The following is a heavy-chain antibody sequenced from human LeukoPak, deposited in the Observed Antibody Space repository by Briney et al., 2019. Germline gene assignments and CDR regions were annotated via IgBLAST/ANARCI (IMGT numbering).Heavy chain of an antibody. J-gene: IGHJ3*02. CDR3: ARGYSSGWAPFDI. Sequence: SETLSLTCTVSGGSISSGGYYWSWIRQPPGKGLEWIGYIYHSGSTYYNPSLKSRVTISVDTSKNQFSLKLSSVTAADTAVYYCARGYSSGWAPFDIWGQGTMVTVSS. CDR1: GGSISSGGYY. V-gene: IGHV4-30-2*01. CDR2: IYHSGST. D-gene: IGHD6-19*01.